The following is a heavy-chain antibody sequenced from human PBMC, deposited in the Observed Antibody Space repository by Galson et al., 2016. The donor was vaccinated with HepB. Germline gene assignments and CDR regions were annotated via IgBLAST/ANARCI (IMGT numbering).Heavy chain of an antibody. Sequence: SLRLSCAASGFIVSQNYMSWVRQAPGKGLEWVSSISSSSTYIYYADSVVGRFAISRDNAKNSLYLQMNSLRTEDTAVYYCARDHRPAVDTSIVEHDAFDIWGQGTMVTVSS. CDR3: ARDHRPAVDTSIVEHDAFDI. D-gene: IGHD5-18*01. CDR1: GFIVSQNY. CDR2: ISSSSTYI. V-gene: IGHV3-21*01. J-gene: IGHJ3*02.